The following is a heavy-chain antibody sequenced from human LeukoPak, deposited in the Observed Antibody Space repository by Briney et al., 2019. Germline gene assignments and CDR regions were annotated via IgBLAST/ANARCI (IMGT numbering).Heavy chain of an antibody. J-gene: IGHJ6*02. CDR1: GSTLSDHW. CDR3: VKGGHKLDIQTTRYYYGLDV. V-gene: IGHV3-74*03. Sequence: GGSLRLSCVASGSTLSDHWMYWVRQGPGKGLARVSRIESDASRTTYADSVKGRFTISRDDAKNTMYLQMNSLRAEDTAVYYCVKGGHKLDIQTTRYYYGLDVWGQGTTVAVSS. D-gene: IGHD5-12*01. CDR2: IESDASRT.